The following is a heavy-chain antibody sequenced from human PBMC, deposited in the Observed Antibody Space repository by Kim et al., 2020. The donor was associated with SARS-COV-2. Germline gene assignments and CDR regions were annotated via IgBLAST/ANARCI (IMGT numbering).Heavy chain of an antibody. J-gene: IGHJ3*02. CDR3: ARMGSSGWFESAFVI. V-gene: IGHV4-59*01. CDR1: SGSIINYY. Sequence: SETLSLTCTVSSGSIINYYWSWIRQPPGKGLEWIGYIYYSGSTNYNPSLKSRVTISVDTSKNQFSLKLNSVTAADTAVYYCARMGSSGWFESAFVIWGQG. CDR2: IYYSGST. D-gene: IGHD6-19*01.